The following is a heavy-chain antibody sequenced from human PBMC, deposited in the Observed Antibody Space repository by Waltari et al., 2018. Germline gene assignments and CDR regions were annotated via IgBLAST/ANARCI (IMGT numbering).Heavy chain of an antibody. Sequence: EVQLVQSGAEVKKPGESLKISCKGSGYSFTSYWIGWVRQMPGKGLEWMGFIYPDDSDTRYSPSFQGQFTISADKSISTAYLQWSSLKASDTATYYCARSPYYDSSGPYFDYWGQGTLVTVSS. J-gene: IGHJ4*02. CDR3: ARSPYYDSSGPYFDY. CDR2: IYPDDSDT. CDR1: GYSFTSYW. V-gene: IGHV5-51*01. D-gene: IGHD3-22*01.